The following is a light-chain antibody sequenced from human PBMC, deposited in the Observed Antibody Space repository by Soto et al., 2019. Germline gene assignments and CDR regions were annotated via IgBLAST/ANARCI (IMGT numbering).Light chain of an antibody. CDR3: QQYDSSPLT. CDR2: GTS. J-gene: IGKJ3*01. Sequence: EIVLTQSPGTLSLSPGERATISCRASQSVRSSYLAWYQQKPGQAPRLLIHGTSSRATGIPDRFRGSGSGTDFILTISRMEPEEFAVYYCQQYDSSPLTFGPGNKVDIK. CDR1: QSVRSSY. V-gene: IGKV3-20*01.